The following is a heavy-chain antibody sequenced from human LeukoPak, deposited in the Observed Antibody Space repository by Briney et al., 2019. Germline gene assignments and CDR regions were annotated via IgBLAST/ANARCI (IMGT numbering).Heavy chain of an antibody. D-gene: IGHD3-10*01. CDR2: IKQDGSEK. CDR3: ARGGAGVDY. CDR1: GFTFSYHW. J-gene: IGHJ4*02. Sequence: GGSLRLSCAASGFTFSYHWMTWVRQAPGKGLEWVANIKQDGSEKYYVDSVKGRFTISRDNAKNSLYLQMNSLRAEDTAVYYCARGGAGVDYWGQGTLVTVSS. V-gene: IGHV3-7*01.